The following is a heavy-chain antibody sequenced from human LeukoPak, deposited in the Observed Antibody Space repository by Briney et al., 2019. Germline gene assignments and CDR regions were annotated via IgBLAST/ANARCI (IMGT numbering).Heavy chain of an antibody. CDR1: GYSFIGYH. J-gene: IGHJ4*02. V-gene: IGHV1-2*02. D-gene: IGHD5-24*01. CDR3: ASVEMATIGFEH. CDR2: TNPNTGGT. Sequence: ASVKVSCKTSGYSFIGYHMHWVRRAPGQGLEWMGWTNPNTGGTKYAQKFQGRVTMTRDTSISTGYMEPSSLRSDDTAVYFCASVEMATIGFEHWGQGTLVTVSS.